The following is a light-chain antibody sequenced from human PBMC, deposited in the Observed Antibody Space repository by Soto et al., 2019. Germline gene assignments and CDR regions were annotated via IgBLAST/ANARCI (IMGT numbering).Light chain of an antibody. V-gene: IGLV1-51*01. CDR1: SSNIGNNY. J-gene: IGLJ2*01. CDR2: DNN. CDR3: GTWDSSLSALV. Sequence: QSVLTQPPSVSAAPGQKVTISCSGSSSNIGNNYVSWYQQLQGTAPKLLIYDNNKRPSGIPDRFSGSKSGTSATLGITGLQTGDEADYYCGTWDSSLSALVFGGGTKLTVL.